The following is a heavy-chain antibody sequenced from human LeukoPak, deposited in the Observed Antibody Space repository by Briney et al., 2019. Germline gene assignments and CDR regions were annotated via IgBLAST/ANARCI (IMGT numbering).Heavy chain of an antibody. CDR1: GFTFSSYG. Sequence: PGGSLRLSCAASGFTFSSYGMHWVRQAPGKGLEWVAFIRYDGSNKYYADSVKGRFTISRDNSKNTLYLQMNSLRAEDTAVYYCAKSGSTMIVVYYFDYWGQGTLVTVSS. J-gene: IGHJ4*02. CDR2: IRYDGSNK. CDR3: AKSGSTMIVVYYFDY. V-gene: IGHV3-30*02. D-gene: IGHD3-22*01.